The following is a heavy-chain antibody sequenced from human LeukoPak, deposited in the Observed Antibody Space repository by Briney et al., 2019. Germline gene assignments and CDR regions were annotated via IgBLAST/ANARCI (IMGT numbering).Heavy chain of an antibody. Sequence: SETLSLTCAVYGGSFSGYYWSWIRQPPGKGLEWIGEINHSGSTNYNPSLKSRVSISVDTSKNQFSLKLSSVTAADTAVYYCAREPTGDPVDYWGQGTLVTGSS. CDR3: AREPTGDPVDY. J-gene: IGHJ4*02. D-gene: IGHD7-27*01. CDR2: INHSGST. V-gene: IGHV4-34*01. CDR1: GGSFSGYY.